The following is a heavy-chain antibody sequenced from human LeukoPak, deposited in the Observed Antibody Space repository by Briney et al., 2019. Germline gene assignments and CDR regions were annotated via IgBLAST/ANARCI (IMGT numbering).Heavy chain of an antibody. Sequence: GGSLRLSCAASGFTFSSYAMSWVRQAPGKGLEWVSAISGSGGSTYYADSVKGRFTISRDNSKNTLYLQMNSLRAEDTAVYYCAKRGSITIFGVVPDYYYYGMDVWGQGTTVTVSS. CDR3: AKRGSITIFGVVPDYYYYGMDV. D-gene: IGHD3-3*01. CDR2: ISGSGGST. CDR1: GFTFSSYA. J-gene: IGHJ6*02. V-gene: IGHV3-23*01.